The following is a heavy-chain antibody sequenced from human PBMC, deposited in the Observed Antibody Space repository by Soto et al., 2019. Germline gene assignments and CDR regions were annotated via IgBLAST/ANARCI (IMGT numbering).Heavy chain of an antibody. CDR2: ISYDGSNK. CDR3: AKDLAAGTPAEYFQH. V-gene: IGHV3-30*18. D-gene: IGHD6-13*01. Sequence: GGSLRLSCAASGFTFSSYGMHWVRQAPGKGLEWVAVISYDGSNKYYADSVKGRFTISRDNSKNTLYLQMNSLRAEDTAVYYCAKDLAAGTPAEYFQHWGQGTLVTVSS. J-gene: IGHJ1*01. CDR1: GFTFSSYG.